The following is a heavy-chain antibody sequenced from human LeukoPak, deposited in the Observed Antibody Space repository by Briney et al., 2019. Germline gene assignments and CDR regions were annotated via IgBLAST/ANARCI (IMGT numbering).Heavy chain of an antibody. CDR1: GGSISSYY. CDR3: ARAGNYYDSSGYRFDY. CDR2: IYTSGST. D-gene: IGHD3-22*01. J-gene: IGHJ4*02. V-gene: IGHV4-4*07. Sequence: PSETLSLTCTVSGGSISSYYWSWIRQPAGKGLEWIGRIYTSGSTNYNPSPKSRVTMSVDTSKNQFSLKLSSVTAADTAVYYCARAGNYYDSSGYRFDYWGQGTLVTVSS.